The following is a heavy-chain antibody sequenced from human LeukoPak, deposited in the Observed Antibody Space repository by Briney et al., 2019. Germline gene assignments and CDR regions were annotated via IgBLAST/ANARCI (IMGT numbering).Heavy chain of an antibody. J-gene: IGHJ3*02. Sequence: ASVKVSCKASGYTFTSYYMHWVRQAPGQGLEWMGIINPSGGSTSYAQKFQGRVTMTRDTSTSTVYMELSSLRSEDTAVCYCARVERYYYDSSGYLAPDDAFDIWGQGTMVTVSS. D-gene: IGHD3-22*01. CDR3: ARVERYYYDSSGYLAPDDAFDI. V-gene: IGHV1-46*01. CDR2: INPSGGST. CDR1: GYTFTSYY.